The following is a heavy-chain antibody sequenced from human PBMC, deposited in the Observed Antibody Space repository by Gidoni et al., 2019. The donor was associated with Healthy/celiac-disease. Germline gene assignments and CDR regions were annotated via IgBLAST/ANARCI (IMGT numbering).Heavy chain of an antibody. V-gene: IGHV1-69*04. J-gene: IGHJ4*02. CDR1: GGNFRSYA. CDR2: IIPILGIA. D-gene: IGHD1-26*01. CDR3: ASGSYSGY. Sequence: QVQLVQSGAEVKKPGSSVTVSCQASGGNFRSYAISWVRQAPGQGLEWMGRIIPILGIANYAQKFQVRVTITADKSTSTAYMELSSLRSEDTAVYYWASGSYSGYWGQGTLVTVSS.